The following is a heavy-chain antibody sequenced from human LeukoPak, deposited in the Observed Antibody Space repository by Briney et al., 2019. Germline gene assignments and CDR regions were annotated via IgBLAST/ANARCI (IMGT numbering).Heavy chain of an antibody. CDR3: ARDRDDDPNSSWYRSGLNWFDP. Sequence: PSETLSLTCTVSGGSISSSSYYWGWIRQPPGKGLEWIGSIYYSGSTYYNPSLKSRVTISVDTSKNQFSLKLSSVIAADTAVYYCARDRDDDPNSSWYRSGLNWFDPWGQGTLVTVSS. CDR2: IYYSGST. V-gene: IGHV4-39*07. J-gene: IGHJ5*02. D-gene: IGHD6-13*01. CDR1: GGSISSSSYY.